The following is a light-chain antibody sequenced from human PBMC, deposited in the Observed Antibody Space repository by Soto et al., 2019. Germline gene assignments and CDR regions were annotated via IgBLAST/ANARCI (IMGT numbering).Light chain of an antibody. J-gene: IGKJ4*02. Sequence: DIQMTQSPSSLSASVGDRVTITCRASQSVARYLNWYQQKPGGVPKLLIYAASTLQGGVPSRFSGSGSGTDFTLTISSLQPEDFATYYCLQSDSPPLTFGGGTKVEIK. CDR3: LQSDSPPLT. V-gene: IGKV1-39*01. CDR2: AAS. CDR1: QSVARY.